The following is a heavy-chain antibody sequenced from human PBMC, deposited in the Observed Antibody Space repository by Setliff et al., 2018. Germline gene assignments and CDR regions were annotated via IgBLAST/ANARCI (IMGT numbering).Heavy chain of an antibody. J-gene: IGHJ5*02. CDR1: GLIFSNNW. D-gene: IGHD6-19*01. V-gene: IGHV3-7*03. CDR3: VPQGPGYGNGWWTNWFDP. Sequence: GGSLRLSCVASGLIFSNNWMSWVRQAPGKGLEWVTNINKDGSERNYLDSVKGRFTISRDNAKNSVYLQMNSLRADDTAVYYCVPQGPGYGNGWWTNWFDPWGQGTLVTVSS. CDR2: INKDGSER.